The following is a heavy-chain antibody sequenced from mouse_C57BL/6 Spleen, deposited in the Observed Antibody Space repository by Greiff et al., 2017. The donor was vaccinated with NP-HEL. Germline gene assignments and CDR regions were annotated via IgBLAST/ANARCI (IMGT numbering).Heavy chain of an antibody. D-gene: IGHD3-3*01. CDR2: IYPGDGDT. J-gene: IGHJ2*01. Sequence: VQLQQSGAELVKPGASVKISCKASGYAFSSYWMNWVKQRPGKGLEWIGQIYPGDGDTNYNGKFKGKSTLTVDKSSSTAYMQLSSLTSEDSAVYYCARKGDVDYFDYWGQGTTLTVSS. V-gene: IGHV1-80*01. CDR1: GYAFSSYW. CDR3: ARKGDVDYFDY.